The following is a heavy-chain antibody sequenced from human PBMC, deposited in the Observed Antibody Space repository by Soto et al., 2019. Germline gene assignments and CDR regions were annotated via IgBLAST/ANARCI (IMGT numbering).Heavy chain of an antibody. J-gene: IGHJ6*02. Sequence: EVQLVESGGSLVQPGGSLRLSCAASGFTFSSYWMHWVRQAPGKGLVWISRIIRDGSSTNYADSVKGRFTISRDNAKNTLYLEINSLRADDTAVYFCGRGGSGIYGMDIWGQGTTVTVSS. CDR3: GRGGSGIYGMDI. CDR2: IIRDGSST. D-gene: IGHD6-13*01. CDR1: GFTFSSYW. V-gene: IGHV3-74*01.